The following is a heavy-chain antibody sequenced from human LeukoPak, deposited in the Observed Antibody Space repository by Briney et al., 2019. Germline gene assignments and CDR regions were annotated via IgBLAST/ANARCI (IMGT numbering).Heavy chain of an antibody. V-gene: IGHV3-30*04. CDR1: GFTFSSYA. CDR2: ISYDGSNK. D-gene: IGHD2-15*01. CDR3: AVGTLYCCGGRCFVY. Sequence: PGGSLRLSCAASGFTFSSYAMHWVRQAPGKGLEWVAVISYDGSNKYYADSVKGRFTISRDNSKKTLYLQMKSLGAGGTAVYYCAVGTLYCCGGRCFVYWGQGTLVTVSS. J-gene: IGHJ4*02.